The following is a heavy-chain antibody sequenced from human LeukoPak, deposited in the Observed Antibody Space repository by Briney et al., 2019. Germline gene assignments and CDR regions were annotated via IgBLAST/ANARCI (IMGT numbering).Heavy chain of an antibody. CDR3: ARGRAAGDFDY. J-gene: IGHJ4*02. CDR2: IHDTGNT. D-gene: IGHD6-13*01. CDR1: GGSVRSGGYY. V-gene: IGHV4-30-2*01. Sequence: PSETLSLTCAVSGGSVRSGGYYWTWIRQPPGKGLECIGHIHDTGNTYYNPSFRSRVTISVDRGKNQFSLNLTSVAATDTAVYYCARGRAAGDFDYWGLGSLVIVSS.